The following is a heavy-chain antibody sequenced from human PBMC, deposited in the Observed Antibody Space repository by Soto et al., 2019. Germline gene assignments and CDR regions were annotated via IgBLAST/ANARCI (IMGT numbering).Heavy chain of an antibody. CDR2: IWYDGSNK. V-gene: IGHV3-33*01. Sequence: QVQLVESGGGVVQPGRSLRLSCAASGFTFSSYGMHWVRQAQGKGLEWVAVIWYDGSNKYYADSVKGRFTISRDNSKNTLYLQMNSLRAEDTAVYYCARDFDYALDYWGQGTLVTVSS. J-gene: IGHJ4*02. CDR1: GFTFSSYG. CDR3: ARDFDYALDY. D-gene: IGHD3-9*01.